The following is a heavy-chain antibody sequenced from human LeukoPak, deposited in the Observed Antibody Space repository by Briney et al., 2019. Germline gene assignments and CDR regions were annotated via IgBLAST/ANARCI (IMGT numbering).Heavy chain of an antibody. CDR1: GYTFTGYY. J-gene: IGHJ4*02. V-gene: IGHV1-2*02. CDR3: ARALVRGVIITSINY. D-gene: IGHD3-10*01. CDR2: INPNSGGT. Sequence: GASVKVSCKASGYTFTGYYMHWVRQAPGQGLEGMGWINPNSGGTNYAQKFQGRVTMTRDTSISTAYMELSRLRSDDTAVYYCARALVRGVIITSINYWGQGTLVTVSS.